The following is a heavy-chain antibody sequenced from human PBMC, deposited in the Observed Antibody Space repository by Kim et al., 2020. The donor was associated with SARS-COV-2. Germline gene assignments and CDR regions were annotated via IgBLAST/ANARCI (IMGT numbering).Heavy chain of an antibody. V-gene: IGHV3-30*07. D-gene: IGHD6-13*01. J-gene: IGHJ4*02. Sequence: DSVKGRFTISRDNSKTTLYLQMNSLRAEDTAVYYCAREGGWIIAAAGTAYWGQGTLVTVSS. CDR3: AREGGWIIAAAGTAY.